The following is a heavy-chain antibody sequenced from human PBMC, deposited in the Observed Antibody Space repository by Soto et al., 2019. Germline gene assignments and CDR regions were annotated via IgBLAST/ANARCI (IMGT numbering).Heavy chain of an antibody. V-gene: IGHV1-46*01. J-gene: IGHJ6*02. Sequence: QVQLVQSGAEVKKPGASVKVSCKASGYTFTSYYMHWVRQAPGQGLEWMGIINPSGGSTSYAQKFQGRFTLTRDTVTSTVYIELSSLSSEDTAVYYCASDRHLTYCSSTSCYSYYYYYGMDVWGHGSTVTVSS. CDR3: ASDRHLTYCSSTSCYSYYYYYGMDV. CDR2: INPSGGST. CDR1: GYTFTSYY. D-gene: IGHD2-2*01.